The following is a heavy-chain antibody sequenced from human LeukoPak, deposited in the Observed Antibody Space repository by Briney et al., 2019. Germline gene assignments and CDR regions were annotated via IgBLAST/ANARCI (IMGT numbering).Heavy chain of an antibody. D-gene: IGHD1-26*01. CDR3: ARQGSGKYAPFDY. Sequence: SETLSLTCTVSGGSISTYYWSWIRQPPGKGLEWIGYIFYSGNTNYNPSLKSRVTISVDTSKNQFSLKLTSVTAADTAVYYCARQGSGKYAPFDYWGQGTLVTVSS. CDR1: GGSISTYY. V-gene: IGHV4-59*08. J-gene: IGHJ4*02. CDR2: IFYSGNT.